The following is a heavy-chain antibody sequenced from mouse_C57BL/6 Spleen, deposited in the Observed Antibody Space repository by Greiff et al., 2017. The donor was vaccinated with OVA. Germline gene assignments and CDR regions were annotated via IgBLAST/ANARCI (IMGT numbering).Heavy chain of an antibody. CDR2: IDPSDSYT. CDR1: GYTFTSYW. D-gene: IGHD2-4*01. J-gene: IGHJ1*03. Sequence: VQLQQPGAELVRPGTSVKLSCKASGYTFTSYWMHWVKQRPGQGLEWIGVIDPSDSYTNYNQKFKGKATLTVDTSSSTAYMQLSSLTSEDSAVYDCARGYDYDGQYWYVDVWGTGTTVTVSS. CDR3: ARGYDYDGQYWYVDV. V-gene: IGHV1-59*01.